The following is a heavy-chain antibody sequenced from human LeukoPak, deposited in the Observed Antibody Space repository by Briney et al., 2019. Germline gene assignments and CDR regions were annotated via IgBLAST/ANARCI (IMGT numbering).Heavy chain of an antibody. CDR3: ARGVGWVGTYYYYGMDV. CDR2: IYYSGST. Sequence: SETLSLACTLAGASISRYYCRWVRQPRGGGLGWLGYIYYSGSTNYHPPLKSRVTISVDTSKNQFSLKMSSVTAADTALYYCARGVGWVGTYYYYGMDVWGPGTTVPVSS. V-gene: IGHV4-59*01. J-gene: IGHJ6*02. CDR1: GASISRYY. D-gene: IGHD1-1*01.